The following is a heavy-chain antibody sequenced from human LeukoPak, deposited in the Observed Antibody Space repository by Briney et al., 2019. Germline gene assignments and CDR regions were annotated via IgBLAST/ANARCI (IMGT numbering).Heavy chain of an antibody. CDR3: AKAEQWLVPYYFDY. CDR1: GFTFSSDA. J-gene: IGHJ4*02. D-gene: IGHD6-19*01. Sequence: PGGSLRLSCAASGFTFSSDAMNWVRLAPGKGLEWVSAISGSGGSTYYADSVKGRFTISRDNSKNTLYLQMNSLRAEDTAVYYCAKAEQWLVPYYFDYWGQGTLVTVSS. CDR2: ISGSGGST. V-gene: IGHV3-23*01.